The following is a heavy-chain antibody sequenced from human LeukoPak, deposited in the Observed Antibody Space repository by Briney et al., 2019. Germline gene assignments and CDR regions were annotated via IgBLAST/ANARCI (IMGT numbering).Heavy chain of an antibody. CDR3: ARGILYSSSWRYAFDI. CDR2: IIPIFGTA. J-gene: IGHJ3*02. Sequence: SVKVSCKASGGTFSSYAISWVRQAPGQGLEWMGGIIPIFGTANYAQKFQGRVTITADESTSTAYMELSSLRSEDTAVYYCARGILYSSSWRYAFDIWGQGTMVTVS. V-gene: IGHV1-69*13. D-gene: IGHD6-13*01. CDR1: GGTFSSYA.